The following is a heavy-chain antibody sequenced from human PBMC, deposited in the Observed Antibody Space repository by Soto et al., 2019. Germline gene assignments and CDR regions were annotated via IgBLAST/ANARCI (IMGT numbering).Heavy chain of an antibody. CDR3: ESVSGITMVRVPNSDYYCYGMDV. CDR1: GGTFSSYT. D-gene: IGHD3-10*01. CDR2: IIPILGIA. Sequence: QVQLVQSGAEVKKPGSSVKVSCKASGGTFSSYTISWVRQAPGQGLEWMGRIIPILGIANYAQKFQGRVTITADKSTSTAYMELSSLRSEDTAVYYCESVSGITMVRVPNSDYYCYGMDVWGQGTTVTVSS. V-gene: IGHV1-69*02. J-gene: IGHJ6*02.